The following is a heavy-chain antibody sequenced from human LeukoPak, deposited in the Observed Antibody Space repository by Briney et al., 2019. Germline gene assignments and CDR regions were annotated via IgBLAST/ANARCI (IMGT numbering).Heavy chain of an antibody. CDR2: INSDGSTT. Sequence: GGSLRLSCAASGFSFSSYWMYWVRQVPGKGLVWVSRINSDGSTTNYADSVKGRFTISRDNAKNTLYLQMNSLRAEDTAVYYCVRVNSNYNHYYMDVWGKGTTVTVSS. J-gene: IGHJ6*03. CDR3: VRVNSNYNHYYMDV. D-gene: IGHD4-11*01. V-gene: IGHV3-74*01. CDR1: GFSFSSYW.